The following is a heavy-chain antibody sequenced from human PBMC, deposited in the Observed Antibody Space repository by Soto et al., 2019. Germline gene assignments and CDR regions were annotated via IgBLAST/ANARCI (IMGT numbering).Heavy chain of an antibody. CDR3: TRHLGRAVAGFDY. CDR1: GGSNSNYY. V-gene: IGHV4-59*08. Sequence: QVQLQESGPGLVKPAETLSLTCTVSGGSNSNYYWSWIRQPPGKGLEWIGHIYYSGSTNYNPSLKSRVTISVDTPKNQFSLKLSSVTAADTAVYYCTRHLGRAVAGFDYWGQGTLVTVSS. CDR2: IYYSGST. J-gene: IGHJ4*02. D-gene: IGHD6-19*01.